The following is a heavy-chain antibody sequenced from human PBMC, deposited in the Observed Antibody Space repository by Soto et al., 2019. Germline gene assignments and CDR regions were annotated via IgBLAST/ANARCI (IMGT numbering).Heavy chain of an antibody. Sequence: SVKVYCKASGGTFSSYTISWVRQAPGQGREWMGRIIPILGIANYAQKFQGRVMITADKSTSTAYMELSSLRSEDTAVYYCASLYSIAAAGNYYYGMDVWGQGTTVTVSS. CDR3: ASLYSIAAAGNYYYGMDV. CDR2: IIPILGIA. J-gene: IGHJ6*02. V-gene: IGHV1-69*02. D-gene: IGHD6-13*01. CDR1: GGTFSSYT.